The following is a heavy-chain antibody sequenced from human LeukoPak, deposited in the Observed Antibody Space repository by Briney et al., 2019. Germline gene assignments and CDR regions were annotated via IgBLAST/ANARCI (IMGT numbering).Heavy chain of an antibody. CDR1: GFTFSSYG. J-gene: IGHJ6*03. CDR3: AKEDYDFWSGYYRYYYYYVDV. CDR2: IWYDGSNK. V-gene: IGHV3-33*06. D-gene: IGHD3-3*01. Sequence: PGGSLRLSCAASGFTFSSYGMHWVRQAPGKGLEWVAVIWYDGSNKYYADSVKGRFTISRDNSKNTLYLQMNSLRAEDTAVYYCAKEDYDFWSGYYRYYYYYVDVWGKGTTVTVSS.